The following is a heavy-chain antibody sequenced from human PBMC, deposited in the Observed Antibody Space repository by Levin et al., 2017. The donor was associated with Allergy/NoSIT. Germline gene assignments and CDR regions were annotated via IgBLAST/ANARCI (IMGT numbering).Heavy chain of an antibody. Sequence: LSLTCAASGFTFSTTDMTWVRQAPGKGLEWVSTISSTGDTTYSADSVRGRFTISRDNSKSTLYLQMNSLRAEDTAVYYCAKVGSRPYYDYNSRAGRGAFDIWGQGTMVTVSS. CDR2: ISSTGDTT. J-gene: IGHJ3*02. V-gene: IGHV3-23*01. CDR1: GFTFSTTD. CDR3: AKVGSRPYYDYNSRAGRGAFDI. D-gene: IGHD3-22*01.